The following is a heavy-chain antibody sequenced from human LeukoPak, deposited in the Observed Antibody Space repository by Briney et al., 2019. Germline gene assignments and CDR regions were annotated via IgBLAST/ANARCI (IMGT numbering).Heavy chain of an antibody. Sequence: GASVKVSCKASGYTFTGYYMHWVRQAPGQGLEWMGRINPNSGGTNYAQKFQGRVTMTRDTSTSTVYMELSSLRSEDTAVYYCARDDSGGYGRSDYWGQGTLVTVSS. CDR3: ARDDSGGYGRSDY. J-gene: IGHJ4*02. V-gene: IGHV1-2*06. CDR1: GYTFTGYY. D-gene: IGHD5-18*01. CDR2: INPNSGGT.